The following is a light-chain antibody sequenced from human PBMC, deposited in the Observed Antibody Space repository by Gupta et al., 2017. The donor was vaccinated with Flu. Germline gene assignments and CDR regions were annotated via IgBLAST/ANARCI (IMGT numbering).Light chain of an antibody. Sequence: SYALTQPPSVSVSPGQTATITCSGDTLSTQYTYWYQQKPGQAPVLVIFKDTERPSGIPERFSGSNSGTAVTLTISGVQAEDEAAYYCQSADNSGTYVVFGGGTKLTV. CDR3: QSADNSGTYVV. V-gene: IGLV3-25*03. J-gene: IGLJ3*02. CDR1: TLSTQY. CDR2: KDT.